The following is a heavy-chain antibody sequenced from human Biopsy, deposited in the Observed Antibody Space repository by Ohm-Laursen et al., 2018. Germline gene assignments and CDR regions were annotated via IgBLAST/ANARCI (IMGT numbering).Heavy chain of an antibody. CDR1: GYTFTSYG. CDR3: ATDTLMAQNLVPGENWFDP. CDR2: INTYNGNT. J-gene: IGHJ5*02. Sequence: ASVKVSCNASGYTFTSYGISWVRQAPGQGFEWMGWINTYNGNTNYAQNLQGRVTMTTDTSTSTAYMELRSLGSDDTAVYYCATDTLMAQNLVPGENWFDPWGQGTLVTVSS. V-gene: IGHV1-18*01. D-gene: IGHD3-10*01.